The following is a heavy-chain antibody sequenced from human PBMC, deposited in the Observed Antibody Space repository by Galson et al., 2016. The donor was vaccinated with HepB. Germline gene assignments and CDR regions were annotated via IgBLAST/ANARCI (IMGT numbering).Heavy chain of an antibody. CDR1: GFTVRSKY. V-gene: IGHV3-53*01. CDR3: ARDRIVPAASDY. CDR2: IFPGGYT. D-gene: IGHD2-2*01. J-gene: IGHJ4*02. Sequence: SLRLSCAASGFTVRSKYMTWVRQTPGKGLEWVSVIFPGGYTHYADSVRGRFTISRDNSKNTLYLQMNSLRAEDTGVYYCARDRIVPAASDYWGQGTLVTVSS.